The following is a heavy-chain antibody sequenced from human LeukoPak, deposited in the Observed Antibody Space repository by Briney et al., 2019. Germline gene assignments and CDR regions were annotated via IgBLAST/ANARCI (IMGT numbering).Heavy chain of an antibody. CDR3: ARDLSRGYLDAFDI. CDR2: ISAYNGNT. D-gene: IGHD3-16*02. CDR1: GYTFTSYG. Sequence: ASVTVSFTASGYTFTSYGISWVRQAPGQGLEWMGWISAYNGNTNYAQKLQGRVTMTTDTSTSTAYMELRSPRSDDTAVYYCARDLSRGYLDAFDIWGQGTMVTVSS. V-gene: IGHV1-18*01. J-gene: IGHJ3*02.